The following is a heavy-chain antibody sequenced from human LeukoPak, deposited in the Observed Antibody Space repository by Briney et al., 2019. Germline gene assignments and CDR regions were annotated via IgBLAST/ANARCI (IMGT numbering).Heavy chain of an antibody. J-gene: IGHJ4*02. V-gene: IGHV4-59*07. CDR2: IYYWGNT. CDR3: ARYTSHGGDFDY. Sequence: SDTLSLICTVWGRPLNRYHWLWPPQPREKALEWVGYIYYWGNTNYNPSLKGRVTISVDTSKNKFSLKLSSVTAADTDVYYCARYTSHGGDFDYWGQGALVTVSS. D-gene: IGHD6-13*01. CDR1: GRPLNRYH.